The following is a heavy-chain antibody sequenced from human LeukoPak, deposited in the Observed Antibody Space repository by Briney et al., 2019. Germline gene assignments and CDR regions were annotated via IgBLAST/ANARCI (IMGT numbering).Heavy chain of an antibody. CDR2: INHSGST. V-gene: IGHV4-34*01. Sequence: PSETLSLTCAVYGGSFSGYYWSWIRQPPGKGLEWIGEINHSGSTNYNPSLKSRVTISVDTSKNQFSLKLSSVTAADTAVYYCASLHRYMVRGVYFDYWGQGTLVTVSS. J-gene: IGHJ4*02. D-gene: IGHD3-10*01. CDR1: GGSFSGYY. CDR3: ASLHRYMVRGVYFDY.